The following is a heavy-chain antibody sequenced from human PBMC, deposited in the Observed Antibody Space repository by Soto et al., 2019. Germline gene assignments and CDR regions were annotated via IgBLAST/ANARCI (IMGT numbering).Heavy chain of an antibody. CDR2: IYYSGTT. CDR1: GASLNSTHFY. V-gene: IGHV4-39*01. CDR3: ARHVGWASPGFDS. Sequence: PSETLSLTCSVSGASLNSTHFYWAWIRQPPGKGPEWIASIYYSGTTYYNPSLKSPVSISVDTSKNQFSLRLISVTAADTAVFYCARHVGWASPGFDSWGQGILVTVSS. D-gene: IGHD6-19*01. J-gene: IGHJ4*02.